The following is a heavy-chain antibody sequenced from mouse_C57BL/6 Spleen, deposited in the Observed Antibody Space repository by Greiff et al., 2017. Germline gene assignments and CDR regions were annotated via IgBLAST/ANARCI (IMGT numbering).Heavy chain of an antibody. Sequence: QVQLQQSGAELVKPGASVKLSCKASGYTFTSYWMHWVKQRPGQGLEWIGMIHPNSGSTNYNEKFKSKATLTVDKSSSTAYMQLSSLTSEDSAVYYCARRLYYGNLGYFDYWGQGTTLTVSS. D-gene: IGHD2-1*01. CDR3: ARRLYYGNLGYFDY. CDR2: IHPNSGST. CDR1: GYTFTSYW. J-gene: IGHJ2*01. V-gene: IGHV1-64*01.